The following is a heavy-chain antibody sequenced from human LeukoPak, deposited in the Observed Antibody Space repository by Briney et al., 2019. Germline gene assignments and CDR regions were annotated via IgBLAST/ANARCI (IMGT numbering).Heavy chain of an antibody. CDR2: ISSSSSTI. V-gene: IGHV3-48*01. Sequence: PGGSLRLSCAASGFTFSSNSMNWVRQAPGKGLEWVSYISSSSSTIYYADSVKGGFTISRDNAKNSLYLQMNSLRAEDTAVYYCASIVVVTDDAFDIWGQGTMVTVSS. D-gene: IGHD3-22*01. CDR3: ASIVVVTDDAFDI. J-gene: IGHJ3*02. CDR1: GFTFSSNS.